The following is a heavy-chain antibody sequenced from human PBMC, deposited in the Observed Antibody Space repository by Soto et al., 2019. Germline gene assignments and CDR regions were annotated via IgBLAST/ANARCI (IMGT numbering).Heavy chain of an antibody. D-gene: IGHD6-13*01. CDR1: GFTFDDYA. CDR2: ITWNSIGI. Sequence: EVQLVESGGGLVQPGRSLRLSCAASGFTFDDYAMHWVRQAPGKGLEWVSGITWNSIGIGYADSVKGRFTISRDNAKNSMYLQMNSLRAEDTALYYCAKGAANDPYYYYRMAVWGQGTTVTVSS. CDR3: AKGAANDPYYYYRMAV. J-gene: IGHJ6*02. V-gene: IGHV3-9*01.